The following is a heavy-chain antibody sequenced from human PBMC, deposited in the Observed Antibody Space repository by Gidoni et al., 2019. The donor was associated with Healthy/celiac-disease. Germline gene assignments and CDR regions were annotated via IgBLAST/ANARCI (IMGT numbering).Heavy chain of an antibody. V-gene: IGHV4-59*01. D-gene: IGHD6-6*01. CDR3: ARDLIAARPGERWFDP. CDR2: IYYSGST. CDR1: GGSISSYY. J-gene: IGHJ5*02. Sequence: QVQLQESVPGLVKPSETLSLTCTVSGGSISSYYWSWIRQPPGKGLEWIGYIYYSGSTNYNPSLKSRVTISVDTSKNQFSLKLSSVTAADTAVYYCARDLIAARPGERWFDPWGQGTLVTVSS.